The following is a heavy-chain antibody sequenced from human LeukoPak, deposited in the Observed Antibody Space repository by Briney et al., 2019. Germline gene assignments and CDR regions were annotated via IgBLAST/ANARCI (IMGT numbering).Heavy chain of an antibody. D-gene: IGHD3-16*01. CDR2: INPNSGGT. V-gene: IGHV1-2*02. CDR1: GYTFTGYY. CDR3: ARVISRWGGLDT. J-gene: IGHJ5*02. Sequence: ASVKVSCKASGYTFTGYYMHWVRQAPGQGLEWMGWINPNSGGTNYAQKFQGRVTMTRDTSISTAYMELSRLRSDDTAVYYCARVISRWGGLDTWGQGTLVIVSS.